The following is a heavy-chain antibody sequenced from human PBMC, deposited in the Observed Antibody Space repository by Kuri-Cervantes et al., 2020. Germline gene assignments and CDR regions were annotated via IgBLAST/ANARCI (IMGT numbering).Heavy chain of an antibody. J-gene: IGHJ4*02. D-gene: IGHD2-15*01. Sequence: GESLKISCAASGFTFSSYWMSWVRQAPGKGLEWVANIKQDGSEKYYVDSVEGRFTISRDNAKNSLYLQMNSLRAEDTAVYYCARGPPRGCSGGSCPTVFDYWGQGTLVTVSS. CDR2: IKQDGSEK. CDR1: GFTFSSYW. V-gene: IGHV3-7*01. CDR3: ARGPPRGCSGGSCPTVFDY.